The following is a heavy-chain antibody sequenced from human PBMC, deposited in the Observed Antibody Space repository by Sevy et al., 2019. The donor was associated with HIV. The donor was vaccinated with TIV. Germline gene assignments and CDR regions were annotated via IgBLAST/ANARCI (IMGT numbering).Heavy chain of an antibody. CDR3: AREKDDIVVVPAAKRNSGGDYYDGMDV. J-gene: IGHJ6*02. CDR1: GFTFSSYS. CDR2: ISSSSSYI. V-gene: IGHV3-21*01. Sequence: GGSLRLSCAASGFTFSSYSMNWVRQAPGKGLEWVSSISSSSSYIYYADSVKGRFTISRDNAKNSLYLQMNSLRAEDTAVYYCAREKDDIVVVPAAKRNSGGDYYDGMDVWGQGTTVTVSS. D-gene: IGHD2-2*01.